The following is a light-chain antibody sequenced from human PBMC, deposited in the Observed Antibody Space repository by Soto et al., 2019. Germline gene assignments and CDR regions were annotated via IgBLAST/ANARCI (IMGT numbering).Light chain of an antibody. CDR2: EVT. J-gene: IGLJ3*02. CDR1: SSDIGGYNY. CDR3: NSYAGSNTLV. Sequence: QSALTQPASVSGSPGQSITISCTGTSSDIGGYNYVSWYQQHPGKAPKLIIYEVTNRPSGVSNRFSGSKSGNTASLTISGLQAEDEADYYCNSYAGSNTLVFGGGTKVTVL. V-gene: IGLV2-14*01.